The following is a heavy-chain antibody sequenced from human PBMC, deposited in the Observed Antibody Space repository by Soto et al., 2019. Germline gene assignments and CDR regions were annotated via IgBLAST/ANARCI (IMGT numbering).Heavy chain of an antibody. CDR2: MNPNSGNT. V-gene: IGHV1-8*01. J-gene: IGHJ5*02. Sequence: QVQLVQSGAEVKKPGASVKVSCKASGYTFTSDDINWVRQATGQGLEWMGGMNPNSGNTGYAQKFQGRVTMTRNTSISTAYMELGSLRSEDTAVYYCARALGIAVAGRSWFDPWGQGTLVTVSS. CDR3: ARALGIAVAGRSWFDP. D-gene: IGHD6-19*01. CDR1: GYTFTSDD.